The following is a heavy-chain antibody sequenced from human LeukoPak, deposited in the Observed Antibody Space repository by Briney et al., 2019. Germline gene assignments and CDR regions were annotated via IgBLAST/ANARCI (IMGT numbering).Heavy chain of an antibody. CDR1: GYTFTGYY. Sequence: GGSVKVSCKASGYTFTGYYMHWVRQAPGQGLEWMGWINPNSGGTNYGQKFQGWVTMTRDTSISTAYMELSRLRSDDTAVYYCARASDTAMVGMGYWGQGTLVTVSS. CDR2: INPNSGGT. D-gene: IGHD5-18*01. CDR3: ARASDTAMVGMGY. V-gene: IGHV1-2*04. J-gene: IGHJ4*02.